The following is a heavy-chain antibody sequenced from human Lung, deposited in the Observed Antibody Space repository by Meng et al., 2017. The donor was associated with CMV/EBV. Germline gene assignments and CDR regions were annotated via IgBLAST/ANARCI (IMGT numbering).Heavy chain of an antibody. CDR2: INPRSGDT. CDR1: GYTFGDYF. J-gene: IGHJ5*02. Sequence: ASVKVSCKAFGYTFGDYFMHWVRQAPGQGLEWMGWINPRSGDTNYAQEFQGRVTMTRDTAISATYMELRRLRPDDTAVYYCARCNYYYDSSGPCGPWGQGTLVTVSS. CDR3: ARCNYYYDSSGPCGP. V-gene: IGHV1-2*02. D-gene: IGHD3-22*01.